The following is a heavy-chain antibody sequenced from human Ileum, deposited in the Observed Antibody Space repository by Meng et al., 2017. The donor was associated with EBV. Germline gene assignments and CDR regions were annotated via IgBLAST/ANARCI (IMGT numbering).Heavy chain of an antibody. Sequence: QGQPVQSGPEVKKPGASVKVSCKASDYTFMGYGVSWVRQAPGQGLEWMAWLGAHDGDTSHAPKFQGRVTVSADRPTATAYMELRSHRSDDTAVYYCARGTPGRSYSDYWGQGTLVTVSS. J-gene: IGHJ4*02. CDR2: LGAHDGDT. V-gene: IGHV1-18*01. D-gene: IGHD3-10*01. CDR1: DYTFMGYG. CDR3: ARGTPGRSYSDY.